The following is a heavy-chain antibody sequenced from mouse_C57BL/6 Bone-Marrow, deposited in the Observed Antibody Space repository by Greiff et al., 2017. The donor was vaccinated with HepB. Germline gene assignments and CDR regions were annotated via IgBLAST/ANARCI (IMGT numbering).Heavy chain of an antibody. CDR1: GYTFTSYW. CDR3: ACSLYWYFGV. CDR2: IDPSDSYT. Sequence: VQLQQPGAELVKPGASVKLSCKASGYTFTSYWMQWVKQRPGQGLEWIGEIDPSDSYTNYNQKFKGKATLTVDTSSSTAYMQLSSLTSEDSAVYYCACSLYWYFGVWGTGTTVTVSS. D-gene: IGHD6-1*01. V-gene: IGHV1-50*01. J-gene: IGHJ1*03.